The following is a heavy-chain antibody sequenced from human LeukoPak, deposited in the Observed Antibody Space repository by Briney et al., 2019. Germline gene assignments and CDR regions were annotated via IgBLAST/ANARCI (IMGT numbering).Heavy chain of an antibody. V-gene: IGHV1-24*01. CDR2: FDPEVGET. CDR3: ATRTPYGSGSYAVDY. CDR1: AYTPTELF. Sequence: VASGKASSKLSAYTPTELFMDWVRQAPGKGREWVGGFDPEVGETIYAKKLKGRVTMTEDTSTDTAYMELRSLRSEDTAVYYCATRTPYGSGSYAVDYWGQGTLVTVSS. D-gene: IGHD3-10*01. J-gene: IGHJ4*02.